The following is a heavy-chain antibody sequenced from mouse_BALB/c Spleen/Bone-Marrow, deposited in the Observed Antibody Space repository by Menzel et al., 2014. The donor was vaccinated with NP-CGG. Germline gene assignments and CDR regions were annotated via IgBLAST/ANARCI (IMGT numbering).Heavy chain of an antibody. V-gene: IGHV5-12-2*01. CDR1: GFTFSSYT. Sequence: EVKLMESGGGLVQPGGSLKLSCAASGFTFSSYTVSWVRQTPEKRLEWVAYISNGGGSTYYPDTVKGRFTIARYNAKNSLYLQMSSVKAEDTDLYYSARQLGLHWSLDYWGQGTSVTVSS. J-gene: IGHJ4*01. CDR2: ISNGGGST. D-gene: IGHD3-1*01. CDR3: ARQLGLHWSLDY.